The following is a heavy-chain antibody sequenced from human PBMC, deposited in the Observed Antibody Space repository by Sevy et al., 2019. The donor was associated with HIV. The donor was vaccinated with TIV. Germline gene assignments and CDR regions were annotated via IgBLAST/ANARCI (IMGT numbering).Heavy chain of an antibody. D-gene: IGHD3-3*01. J-gene: IGHJ6*02. Sequence: SETLSLTCTVSGGSISSCGYYWTWIRQHPGKGLEWIGYIYYSGTTYYNPSLKSRVTISVDTSKNQFSLKLSSVTAADTAVYYCARWHDFWSGYYTGYYYGMDVWGQGTTVTVSS. CDR2: IYYSGTT. CDR1: GGSISSCGYY. V-gene: IGHV4-31*03. CDR3: ARWHDFWSGYYTGYYYGMDV.